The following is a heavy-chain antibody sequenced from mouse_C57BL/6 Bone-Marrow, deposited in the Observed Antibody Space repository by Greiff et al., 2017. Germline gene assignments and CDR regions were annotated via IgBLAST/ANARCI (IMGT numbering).Heavy chain of an antibody. CDR2: IYPGSGST. CDR1: GYTFTSYW. D-gene: IGHD2-3*01. J-gene: IGHJ1*03. Sequence: QVQLQQPGAELVKPGASVTMSCKASGYTFTSYWITWVKQRPGQGLEWIGDIYPGSGSTNYNEKFKSKATLTVDTSSSTAYMQLSSLTSEDSAVYYCALYDGYLNWYFDVWGTGTTVTVSS. V-gene: IGHV1-55*01. CDR3: ALYDGYLNWYFDV.